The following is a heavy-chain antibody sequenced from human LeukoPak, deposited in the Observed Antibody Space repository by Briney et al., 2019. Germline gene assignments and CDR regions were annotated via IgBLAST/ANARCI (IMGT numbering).Heavy chain of an antibody. CDR1: GGSFSGYY. CDR2: INHSGST. Sequence: SETLSLTCAVYGGSFSGYYWSRIRQPPGKGLEWIGEINHSGSTNYNPSLKSRVTISVDTSKNQFSLQLNSVTPENTAVYYCARASRGGGYDLFIDFWGQGTLVTVSS. CDR3: ARASRGGGYDLFIDF. J-gene: IGHJ4*02. V-gene: IGHV4-34*01. D-gene: IGHD5-12*01.